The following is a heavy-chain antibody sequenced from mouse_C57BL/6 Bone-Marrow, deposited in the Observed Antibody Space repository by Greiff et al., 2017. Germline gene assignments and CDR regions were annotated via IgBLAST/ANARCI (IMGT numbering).Heavy chain of an antibody. CDR2: ISSGSSTI. D-gene: IGHD2-1*01. CDR3: ARENYPHYSSMDY. J-gene: IGHJ4*01. Sequence: EVQLVESGGGLVKPGGSLKLSCAASGFTFSDYGMHWVRQAPEKGLEWVAYISSGSSTIDYADTVKGRFTLSSDNAKNTLFLPMTSLRSEDTAMYYCARENYPHYSSMDYWGQGTSVTVSS. V-gene: IGHV5-17*01. CDR1: GFTFSDYG.